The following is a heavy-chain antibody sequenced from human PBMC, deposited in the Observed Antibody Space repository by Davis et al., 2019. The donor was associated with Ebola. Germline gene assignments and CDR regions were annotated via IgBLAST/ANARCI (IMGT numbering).Heavy chain of an antibody. D-gene: IGHD4-17*01. Sequence: SETLSLTCSLSGGSISTYYWSWIRQLPGKGLEWIGYVYYSGTTSYNPSLKSRVTISIGTSKDQFSLRLTSVTEADTAVYYCAKGVGDYGWFDPWGQGTLVTVSA. J-gene: IGHJ5*02. V-gene: IGHV4-59*01. CDR2: VYYSGTT. CDR1: GGSISTYY. CDR3: AKGVGDYGWFDP.